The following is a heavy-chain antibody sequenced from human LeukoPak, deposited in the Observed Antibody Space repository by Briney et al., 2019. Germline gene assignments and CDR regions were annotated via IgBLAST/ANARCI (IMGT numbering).Heavy chain of an antibody. J-gene: IGHJ6*02. CDR3: AGGPLRYHYYGLDV. D-gene: IGHD1-14*01. CDR1: GFTFSSYS. Sequence: GGSLRLSCAASGFTFSSYSMNWVRQAPGKGLEWVSYISSSSSTIYYADSVKGRFTVSRDNAKQSLYLQMNSLRAEDTAVYYCAGGPLRYHYYGLDVWGQGTTVTVSS. V-gene: IGHV3-48*04. CDR2: ISSSSSTI.